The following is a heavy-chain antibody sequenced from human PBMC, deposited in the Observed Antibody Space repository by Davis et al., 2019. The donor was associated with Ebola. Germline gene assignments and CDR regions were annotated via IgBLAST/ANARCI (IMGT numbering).Heavy chain of an antibody. D-gene: IGHD2-2*02. CDR2: ISAYNGNT. CDR3: ARDIVVVPAAIREDYYYYYYMDV. CDR1: GYTFTSYG. V-gene: IGHV1-18*04. J-gene: IGHJ6*03. Sequence: ASVKVSCKASGYTFTSYGISWVRQAPGQGLEWMGWISAYNGNTNYAQKLQGRVTMTTDTSTSTAYMELRSLRSDDTAVYYCARDIVVVPAAIREDYYYYYYMDVWGKGTTVTVSS.